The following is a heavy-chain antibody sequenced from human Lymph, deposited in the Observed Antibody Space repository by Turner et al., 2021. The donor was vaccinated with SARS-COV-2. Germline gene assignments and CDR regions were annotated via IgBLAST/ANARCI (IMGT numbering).Heavy chain of an antibody. CDR3: ARDRGGYGAYYYGMDV. CDR2: ISISSSAI. J-gene: IGHJ6*02. CDR1: GFPFSSYS. V-gene: IGHV3-48*02. Sequence: EVERVESVGGLVQPGGSLRLPWAAPGFPFSSYSMNWVRQAPGKGLECVSYISISSSAIYYADSVKGRFTISRDNAKNSLYLQMNSLRDEDTAVYYCARDRGGYGAYYYGMDVWGQGTTVTVSS. D-gene: IGHD2-15*01.